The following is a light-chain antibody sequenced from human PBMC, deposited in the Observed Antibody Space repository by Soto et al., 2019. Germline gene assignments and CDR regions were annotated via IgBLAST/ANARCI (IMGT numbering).Light chain of an antibody. CDR3: QQYNNWPPLT. CDR1: QSVSGN. CDR2: GAS. J-gene: IGKJ4*01. Sequence: EIVMTQSPATLSVSPGERATLSCRASQSVSGNLAWYQQRPGQAPRLLIYGASTRATGIPARFSGSGSGTEFTLTISSLHSEDFAVYYCQQYNNWPPLTFGGGTKVEIK. V-gene: IGKV3-15*01.